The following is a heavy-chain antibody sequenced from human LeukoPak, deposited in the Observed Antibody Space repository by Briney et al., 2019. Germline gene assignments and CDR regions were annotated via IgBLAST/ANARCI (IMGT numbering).Heavy chain of an antibody. Sequence: PSETLSLTCTVSGGSISSSSAYWGWIRQPPGKGLEWIGSIYYSKNTYYNPSLKSRVTISAHTSKNQFSLTLGSVSATDTAVYYCLNPRGFSYGYFDYWGQGTLVTVSS. CDR3: LNPRGFSYGYFDY. CDR1: GGSISSSSAY. J-gene: IGHJ4*02. V-gene: IGHV4-39*01. CDR2: IYYSKNT. D-gene: IGHD5-18*01.